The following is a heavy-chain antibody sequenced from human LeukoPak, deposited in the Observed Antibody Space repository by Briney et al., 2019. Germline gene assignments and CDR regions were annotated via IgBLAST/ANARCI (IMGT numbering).Heavy chain of an antibody. CDR3: AREKRPRYCSGGSCLPDAFDI. D-gene: IGHD2-15*01. Sequence: PGRSLRLSCAASGFTFSSYGMHWVRQAPGKGLEWVAVIWYDGSNKYYVDSVKGRFTISRDNSKNTLYLQMNSLRAEDTAVYYCAREKRPRYCSGGSCLPDAFDIWGQGTMVTVSS. CDR2: IWYDGSNK. CDR1: GFTFSSYG. J-gene: IGHJ3*02. V-gene: IGHV3-33*01.